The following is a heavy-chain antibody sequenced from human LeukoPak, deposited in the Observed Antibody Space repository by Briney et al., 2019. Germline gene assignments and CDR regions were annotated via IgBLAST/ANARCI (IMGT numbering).Heavy chain of an antibody. V-gene: IGHV3-23*01. D-gene: IGHD6-19*01. CDR3: AKYSSGWYSKDFDY. CDR1: GFTFSSYW. CDR2: ISGSGGST. Sequence: GGSLRLSCAASGFTFSSYWMSWVRQAPGKGLEWVSAISGSGGSTYYADSVKGRFTISRDNSKNTLYLQMNSLRAEDTAVYYCAKYSSGWYSKDFDYWGQGTLVTVSS. J-gene: IGHJ4*02.